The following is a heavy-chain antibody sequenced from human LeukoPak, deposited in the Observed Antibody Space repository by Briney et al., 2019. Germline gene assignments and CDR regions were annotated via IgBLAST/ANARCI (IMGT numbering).Heavy chain of an antibody. CDR2: IRYDGSNK. Sequence: PGGSLRLSCAASGFTFSSYGMHWVRQAPGKGLGWVAFIRYDGSNKYYADSVKGRFTISRDNSKNTLYLQMNSLRAEDTAVYYCAKDARGLYCSSTSCSVDTAMEGDYWGQGTLVTVSS. CDR3: AKDARGLYCSSTSCSVDTAMEGDY. CDR1: GFTFSSYG. V-gene: IGHV3-30*02. J-gene: IGHJ4*02. D-gene: IGHD2-2*01.